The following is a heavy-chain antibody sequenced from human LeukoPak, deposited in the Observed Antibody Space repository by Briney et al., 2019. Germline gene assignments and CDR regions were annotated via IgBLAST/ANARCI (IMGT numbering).Heavy chain of an antibody. CDR2: IYYSGST. D-gene: IGHD3-22*01. Sequence: SQTLSLTCTVSGGSISSGGYYWSWIRQHPGKGLEWIGYIYYSGSTYYNPSLKSRVTIPVDTSKNQFSLKLSSVTAADTAVYYCHYYYGVVDFQHWGQGTLVTVSS. J-gene: IGHJ1*01. CDR3: HYYYGVVDFQH. V-gene: IGHV4-31*08. CDR1: GGSISSGGYY.